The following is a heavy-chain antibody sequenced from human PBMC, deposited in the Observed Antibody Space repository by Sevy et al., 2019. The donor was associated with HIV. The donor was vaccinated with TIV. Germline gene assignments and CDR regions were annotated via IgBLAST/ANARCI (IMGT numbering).Heavy chain of an antibody. CDR3: ASAAAGTRTYYYYGMDV. V-gene: IGHV3-7*03. CDR2: IKQDGSEK. CDR1: GFTFSSYW. D-gene: IGHD6-13*01. Sequence: GGYLRLSCAASGFTFSSYWMSWVRQAPGKGLEWVANIKQDGSEKYYVDSVKGRFTISRDNANNSLYLQMNSLRAEDTAVYYCASAAAGTRTYYYYGMDVWGQGTTVTVSS. J-gene: IGHJ6*02.